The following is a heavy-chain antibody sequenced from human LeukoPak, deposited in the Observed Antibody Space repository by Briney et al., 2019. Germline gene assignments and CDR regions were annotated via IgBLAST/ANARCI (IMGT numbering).Heavy chain of an antibody. CDR3: AGHEGSSWYYDY. J-gene: IGHJ4*02. CDR1: GGSISRYY. D-gene: IGHD6-13*01. Sequence: SETLSLTCTVSGGSISRYYWSWIRQPPGKGLEWIGYIYASGSTNHNPSLKGRVTISVDTSKNQFSLKLGSVTAADTAVYYCAGHEGSSWYYDYWGQGTLVTVSS. V-gene: IGHV4-4*09. CDR2: IYASGST.